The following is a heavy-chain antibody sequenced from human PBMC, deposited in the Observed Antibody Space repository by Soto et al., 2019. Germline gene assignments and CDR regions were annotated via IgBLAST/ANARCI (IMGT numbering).Heavy chain of an antibody. D-gene: IGHD3-10*01. J-gene: IGHJ6*02. CDR3: ARVLWFGNYGMDV. Sequence: SETLSLTCSVSGGPIDNSYWSWIRQAPGRGLEWIGYIYYSGYTNYNPSLKSRVTISVDSSNNQFSLRLNSVTAADTAVYFCARVLWFGNYGMDVWGLGTTVTVSS. V-gene: IGHV4-59*01. CDR1: GGPIDNSY. CDR2: IYYSGYT.